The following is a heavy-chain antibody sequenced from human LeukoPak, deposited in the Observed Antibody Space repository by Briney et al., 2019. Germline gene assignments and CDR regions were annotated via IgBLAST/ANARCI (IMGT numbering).Heavy chain of an antibody. V-gene: IGHV1-8*01. D-gene: IGHD3-9*01. J-gene: IGHJ6*03. Sequence: GASVKVSCKASGYTFTSYDINWVRQATGQGLEWMGWMNPNSGNTGYAQKFQGRVTMTRNTSISTAYMELSSLRSEDTAVYYCARQYYDILTGYYWDYYCYYMDVWGKGTTVTISS. CDR3: ARQYYDILTGYYWDYYCYYMDV. CDR1: GYTFTSYD. CDR2: MNPNSGNT.